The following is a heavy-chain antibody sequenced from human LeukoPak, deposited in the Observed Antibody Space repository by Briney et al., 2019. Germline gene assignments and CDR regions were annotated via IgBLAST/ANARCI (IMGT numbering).Heavy chain of an antibody. CDR2: IWYDGSNK. CDR3: AKDQGGTYSSYNY. V-gene: IGHV3-33*03. J-gene: IGHJ4*02. CDR1: GFTFSSYG. D-gene: IGHD6-19*01. Sequence: GSLSLSCAASGFTFSSYGMHWVRQASGKGLEGVAVIWYDGSNKYYADSVKGRFTISRDKSKNTLYLQMNSLRAEDTALYYCAKDQGGTYSSYNYWGQGTLVTVSS.